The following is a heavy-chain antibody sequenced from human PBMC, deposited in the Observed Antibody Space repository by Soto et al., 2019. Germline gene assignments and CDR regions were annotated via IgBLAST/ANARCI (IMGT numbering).Heavy chain of an antibody. V-gene: IGHV1-2*02. D-gene: IGHD6-13*01. J-gene: IGHJ4*02. CDR2: INPNSGGT. Sequence: ASVKVSCKASGYTFTGYYMHWVRQAPGQGLEWMGWINPNSGGTNYAQKFQGRVTMTRDTSISTAYMELSRLRSDDTAVYYRARDVQDSSSWYGGSEKYYFDYWGQGTLVTVSS. CDR3: ARDVQDSSSWYGGSEKYYFDY. CDR1: GYTFTGYY.